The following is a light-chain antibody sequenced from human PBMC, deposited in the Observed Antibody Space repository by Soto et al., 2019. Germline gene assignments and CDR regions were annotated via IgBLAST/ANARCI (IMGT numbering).Light chain of an antibody. CDR2: EVN. V-gene: IGLV2-23*02. Sequence: QSVLTQPPSVSGAPGQRVTISCTGSSSKIGAGHDVHWYQQHPGKAPKLIICEVNTRPSGISNRFSGSKSGDTASLTISGLQAEDEADYFCCSYAGTVAYVFGTGTKVTVL. CDR3: CSYAGTVAYV. J-gene: IGLJ1*01. CDR1: SSKIGAGHD.